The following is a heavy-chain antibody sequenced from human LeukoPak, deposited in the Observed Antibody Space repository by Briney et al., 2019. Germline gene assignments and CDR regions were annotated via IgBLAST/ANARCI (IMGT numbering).Heavy chain of an antibody. J-gene: IGHJ3*02. CDR1: GFTFSSYW. D-gene: IGHD4-23*01. CDR2: INSDGSST. Sequence: GGSLRLSCAASGFTFSSYWMHWVRQAPGKGLVWVSRINSDGSSTSYADSVKGRFTISRDNAKNTLYLQMNSLRAEDTAVYYCARAWTVADAFDTWGQGTMVTVSS. CDR3: ARAWTVADAFDT. V-gene: IGHV3-74*01.